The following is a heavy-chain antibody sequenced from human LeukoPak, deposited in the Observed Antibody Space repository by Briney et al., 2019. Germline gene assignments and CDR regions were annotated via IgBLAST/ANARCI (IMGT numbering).Heavy chain of an antibody. CDR3: ARNKKGDRYTYGHDY. CDR2: IRYDGSDK. D-gene: IGHD5-18*01. J-gene: IGHJ4*02. V-gene: IGHV3-30*02. CDR1: GFTFGGSG. Sequence: PGGSLRLSCAASGFTFGGSGMHWVRQAPGKGLEWVAFIRYDGSDKHYADSVKGRFTISRDNSKNTLYLQMNSLRAGDTAVYYCARNKKGDRYTYGHDYWGQGTLVTVSS.